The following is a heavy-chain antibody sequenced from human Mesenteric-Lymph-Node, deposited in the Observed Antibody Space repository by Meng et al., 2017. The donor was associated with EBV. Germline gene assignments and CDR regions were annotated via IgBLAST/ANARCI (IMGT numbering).Heavy chain of an antibody. D-gene: IGHD3-22*01. Sequence: QGLLVQSGSELKKPGASVKVACKASGYTFTSYARNWVRQAPGQGLEWMGWINTKTGQPTYAQGFTGRFVFSLDTSLSTAYLQINSLKAGDTAVYYCARETSSGYPDYWGQGTLVTVSS. J-gene: IGHJ4*02. CDR3: ARETSSGYPDY. CDR1: GYTFTSYA. V-gene: IGHV7-4-1*02. CDR2: INTKTGQP.